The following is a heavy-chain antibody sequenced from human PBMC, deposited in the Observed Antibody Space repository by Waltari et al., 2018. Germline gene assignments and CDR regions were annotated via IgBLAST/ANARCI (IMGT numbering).Heavy chain of an antibody. CDR1: GYSISSGYY. Sequence: QVQLQESGPGLVKPSETLSLTCAVSGYSISSGYYWGWIQQPPGKGLEWIGSIYHSGSTYYNPSLKSRVTISVDTSKNQFSLKLSSVTAADTAVYYCAGGGGYDPPPPVDYWGQGTLVTVSS. CDR2: IYHSGST. J-gene: IGHJ4*02. D-gene: IGHD5-12*01. CDR3: AGGGGYDPPPPVDY. V-gene: IGHV4-38-2*01.